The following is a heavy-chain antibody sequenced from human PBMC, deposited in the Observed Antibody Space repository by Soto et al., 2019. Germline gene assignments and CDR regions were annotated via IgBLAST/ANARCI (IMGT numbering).Heavy chain of an antibody. CDR1: GDIFSGYS. Sequence: GASVKLSCKTSGDIFSGYSISWVRQAPGQGLEWMGGIIPIFGTTNYAQRFHGRVTITADKSTSTVYMELYSLKSEDTAVYYCARDLGSGYDPGDYWGQGTLVTVSS. CDR2: IIPIFGTT. CDR3: ARDLGSGYDPGDY. D-gene: IGHD5-12*01. V-gene: IGHV1-69*06. J-gene: IGHJ4*02.